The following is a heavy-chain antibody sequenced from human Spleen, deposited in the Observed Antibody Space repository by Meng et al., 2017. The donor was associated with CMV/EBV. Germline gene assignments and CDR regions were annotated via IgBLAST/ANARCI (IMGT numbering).Heavy chain of an antibody. Sequence: SETLSLTCTVSGDSITSNSYYWGWIRQPPGKGLEWIGNIYYSGITYYQPSLKSRVTISMRTSKNQFSLNLRSVTAADTAIYYCARGYCSGTNCYYGYYFDYWGQGALVTVSS. CDR3: ARGYCSGTNCYYGYYFDY. V-gene: IGHV4-39*07. J-gene: IGHJ4*02. D-gene: IGHD2-2*01. CDR2: IYYSGIT. CDR1: GDSITSNSYY.